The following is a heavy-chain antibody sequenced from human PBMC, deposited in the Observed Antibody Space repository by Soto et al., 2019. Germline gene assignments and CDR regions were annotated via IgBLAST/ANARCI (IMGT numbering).Heavy chain of an antibody. J-gene: IGHJ5*02. V-gene: IGHV3-11*05. Sequence: QVQLVESGGGLVKPGGSLRLSCVASGFSFSDYYMTWIRQAPGKGLEWNSYISGSNAYTKYADSVRGRFTISRDNAKNSLYLQMNSLRAEDTAVYYCARSDPSSGWCCNWFDPWGQGTLVTVSS. CDR3: ARSDPSSGWCCNWFDP. CDR1: GFSFSDYY. CDR2: ISGSNAYT. D-gene: IGHD6-19*01.